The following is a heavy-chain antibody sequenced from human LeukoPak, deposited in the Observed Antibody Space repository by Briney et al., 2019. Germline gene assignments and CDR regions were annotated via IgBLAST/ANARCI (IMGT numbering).Heavy chain of an antibody. J-gene: IGHJ4*02. D-gene: IGHD3-10*01. CDR2: INHSGST. Sequence: SETLSLTCAVYGGSFSGYYWSWIRQPPGKGLEWIGEINHSGSTNYNPSLKSRVTISVDTSKNQFSLKLSSVTAADTAVYYCARGLADGYGSGSYYPRFDYWGQGTLVTVSS. CDR1: GGSFSGYY. CDR3: ARGLADGYGSGSYYPRFDY. V-gene: IGHV4-34*01.